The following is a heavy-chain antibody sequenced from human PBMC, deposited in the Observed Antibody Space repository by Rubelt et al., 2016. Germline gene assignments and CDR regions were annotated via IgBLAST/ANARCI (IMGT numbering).Heavy chain of an antibody. J-gene: IGHJ2*01. CDR3: ARLRDGSSSHGNAYWYFDL. D-gene: IGHD6-6*01. V-gene: IGHV5-51*01. Sequence: DTRYSPSFQGQVTISADKSISTAYLQWSSLKASDTAMYYCARLRDGSSSHGNAYWYFDLWGRGTLVTVSS. CDR2: DT.